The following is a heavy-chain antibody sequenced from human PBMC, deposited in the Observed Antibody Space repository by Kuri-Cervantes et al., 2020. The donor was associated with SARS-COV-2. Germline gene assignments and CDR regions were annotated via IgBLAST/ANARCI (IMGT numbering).Heavy chain of an antibody. D-gene: IGHD2-2*02. V-gene: IGHV4-34*09. CDR1: GGPFSGNY. CDR3: ARILPAAIDLGDGMDV. CDR2: INHSGST. J-gene: IGHJ6*02. Sequence: SETLSLTCAVYGGPFSGNYWSWIRQPPGKGLEWIGKINHSGSTYYNPSLKSRVTISVDTSKNQFSLKLSSVTAADTAVYYCARILPAAIDLGDGMDVWGQGTTVTVSS.